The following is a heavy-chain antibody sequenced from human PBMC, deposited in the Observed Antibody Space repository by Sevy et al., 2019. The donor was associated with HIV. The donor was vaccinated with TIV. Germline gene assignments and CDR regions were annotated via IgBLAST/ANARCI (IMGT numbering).Heavy chain of an antibody. CDR1: GFNLSPYW. CDR2: IKQDGNEK. D-gene: IGHD3-22*01. V-gene: IGHV3-7*01. J-gene: IGHJ4*02. CDR3: ASNTYHYHSNTYYLVY. Sequence: GGYLRLSCVASGFNLSPYWMTWVRQAPGKGLEWVANIKQDGNEKYYVDSVKGRFIVSRDNAKNALYLQMYSLRVEDTAVYFCASNTYHYHSNTYYLVYWGQGTRVTVSS.